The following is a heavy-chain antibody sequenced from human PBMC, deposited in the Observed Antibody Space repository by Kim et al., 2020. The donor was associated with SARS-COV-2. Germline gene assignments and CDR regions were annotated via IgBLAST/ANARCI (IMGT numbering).Heavy chain of an antibody. CDR3: ARGHHPGLKFDS. CDR1: GYNFVSYW. Sequence: GESLKISCQVSGYNFVSYWIAWVRQMPGKGLEWMGVVYPGNSESRYNPSFEGQVDISADMSTDTAYLQWKSLRTSDTGVYFCARGHHPGLKFDSWGQGTLVTVSS. CDR2: VYPGNSES. J-gene: IGHJ4*02. V-gene: IGHV5-51*01.